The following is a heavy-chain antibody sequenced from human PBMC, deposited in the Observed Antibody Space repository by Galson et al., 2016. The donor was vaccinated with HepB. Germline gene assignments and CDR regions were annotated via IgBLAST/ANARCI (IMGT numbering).Heavy chain of an antibody. J-gene: IGHJ1*01. V-gene: IGHV1-46*01. D-gene: IGHD3-3*01. CDR2: MNPNGNKI. CDR1: GYTFSSYF. Sequence: SVKVSCKASGYTFSSYFMHWVRQAPGQGLEWMGVMNPNGNKISYAQKFESRVTMTRDTSTSTVYMELNSLRSEDTAVYYCVREILGVVYWCQGSLVTVSS. CDR3: VREILGVVY.